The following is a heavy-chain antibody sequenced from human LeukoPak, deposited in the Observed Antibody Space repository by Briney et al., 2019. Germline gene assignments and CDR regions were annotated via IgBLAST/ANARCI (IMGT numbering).Heavy chain of an antibody. D-gene: IGHD5-24*01. Sequence: GASVKVSCKASGYTFTSYAMNWVRQAPGQGLEWMGWINTNTGNPTYAQGFTGRFVFSLDTSVSTAYLQISSLKAEDTAVYYCARDGYNYKAGRVAFDIWGQGTMVTVSS. J-gene: IGHJ3*02. CDR2: INTNTGNP. CDR3: ARDGYNYKAGRVAFDI. V-gene: IGHV7-4-1*02. CDR1: GYTFTSYA.